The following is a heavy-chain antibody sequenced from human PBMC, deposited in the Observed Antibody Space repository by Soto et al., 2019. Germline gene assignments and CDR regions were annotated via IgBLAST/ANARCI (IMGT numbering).Heavy chain of an antibody. CDR3: ARKYCICICCYIRQNNYDYGLGV. V-gene: IGHV1-18*01. CDR2: ISAYNGNT. J-gene: IGHJ6*01. D-gene: IGHD2-2*02. Sequence: RSWVRQEEGKGLKWIGCISAYNGNTNYAQKLQGRVTMTTDTSTSTAYMELRSLRSDDTAVYYCARKYCICICCYIRQNNYDYGLGVWGQG.